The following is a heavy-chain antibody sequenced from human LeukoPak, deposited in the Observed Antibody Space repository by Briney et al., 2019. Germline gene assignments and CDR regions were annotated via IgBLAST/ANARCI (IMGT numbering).Heavy chain of an antibody. V-gene: IGHV4-34*01. CDR2: INHSGST. J-gene: IGHJ6*02. CDR3: ATNYYDSSGYLPYYYYGMDV. D-gene: IGHD3-22*01. CDR1: GGPFSGYC. Sequence: SETLSLTCAVYGGPFSGYCWSWIRQPPGKGLEWIGEINHSGSTNYNPSLKSRVTISVDTSKNQFSLKLSSVTAADTAVYYCATNYYDSSGYLPYYYYGMDVWGQGTTVTVSS.